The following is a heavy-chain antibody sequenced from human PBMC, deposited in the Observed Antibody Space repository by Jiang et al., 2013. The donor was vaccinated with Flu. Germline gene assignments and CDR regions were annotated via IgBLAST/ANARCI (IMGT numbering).Heavy chain of an antibody. CDR2: IWYDGSQK. V-gene: IGHV3-30*02. J-gene: IGHJ4*02. CDR3: AKDRFHNGNLIDY. D-gene: IGHD2-8*01. Sequence: QLVESGGGVVQPGGSLRLSCAASGFLFSGYGMHWVRQAPGKGLEWVAFIWYDGSQKFSADSVKGRITISRDNSKNTLYLQMDSLRAEDTAVYYCAKDRFHNGNLIDYWGQGTLVTVSS. CDR1: GFLFSGYG.